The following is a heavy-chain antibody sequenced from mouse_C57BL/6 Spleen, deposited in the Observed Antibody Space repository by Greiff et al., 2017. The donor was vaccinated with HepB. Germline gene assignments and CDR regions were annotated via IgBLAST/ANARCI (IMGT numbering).Heavy chain of an antibody. Sequence: VQRVESGAELVRPGASVTLSCKASGYTFTDYEMHWVKQTPVHGLEWIGAIDPETGGTAYNQKFKGKAILTADKSSSTAYMELRSLTSEDSAVYYCTRCWEGSDYFDYWGQGTTLTVSS. V-gene: IGHV1-15*01. D-gene: IGHD4-1*01. CDR3: TRCWEGSDYFDY. J-gene: IGHJ2*01. CDR2: IDPETGGT. CDR1: GYTFTDYE.